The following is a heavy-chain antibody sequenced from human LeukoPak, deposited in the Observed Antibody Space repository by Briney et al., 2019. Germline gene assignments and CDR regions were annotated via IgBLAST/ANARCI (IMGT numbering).Heavy chain of an antibody. CDR3: TTDEWD. J-gene: IGHJ4*01. CDR2: IKSKSDGGKT. Sequence: PGGSLRLSCAASGFTFSNAWMSWVRQAPGKGLEWVGRIKSKSDGGKTDYAAPVKGRFTISRDDSKDTLYLQMNSLKTEDTAVYYCTTDEWDWGQGTLVTVSS. V-gene: IGHV3-15*01. D-gene: IGHD1-26*01. CDR1: GFTFSNAW.